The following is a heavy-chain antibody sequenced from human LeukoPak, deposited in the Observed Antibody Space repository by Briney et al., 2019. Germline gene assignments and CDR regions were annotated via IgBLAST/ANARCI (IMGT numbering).Heavy chain of an antibody. CDR2: MNPNSGNT. CDR3: ARGRISRGAFDI. D-gene: IGHD2-15*01. CDR1: GYTFTGYY. Sequence: ASVKVSCKPSGYTFTGYYMHWVRQAPGQGLEWMGWMNPNSGNTGYAQKFQGRVTMTRNTSISTAYMELSSLRSEDTAVYYCARGRISRGAFDIWGQGTMVTVSS. J-gene: IGHJ3*02. V-gene: IGHV1-8*02.